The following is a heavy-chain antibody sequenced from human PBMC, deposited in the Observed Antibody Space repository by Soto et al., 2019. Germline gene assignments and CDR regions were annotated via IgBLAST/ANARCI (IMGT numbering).Heavy chain of an antibody. V-gene: IGHV4-31*03. CDR1: GGSISSGGYY. CDR3: AADRGYSYAYFDY. D-gene: IGHD5-18*01. J-gene: IGHJ4*02. CDR2: IYYSGST. Sequence: QVQLQESGPRLVKPSQTLSLTCTVSGGSISSGGYYWSWIRQHPGKGLEWIGYIYYSGSTYYNPSLKSRVTKSVDTSKNQLSLKLSSVTAADTAIYYCAADRGYSYAYFDYWGQGTLVTVSS.